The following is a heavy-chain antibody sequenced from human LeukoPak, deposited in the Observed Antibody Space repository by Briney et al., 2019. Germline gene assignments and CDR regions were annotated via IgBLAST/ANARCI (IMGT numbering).Heavy chain of an antibody. CDR2: IRSKAYGGTT. J-gene: IGHJ4*02. CDR3: TRDREDTVVTELFGY. Sequence: TGGSLRLSCTASGFTFGDYAMSWFRQAPGKGLEWVGFIRSKAYGGTTEYAASVKGRFTISRDDSKSIAYLQMNSLKTEDTAVYYCTRDREDTVVTELFGYWGQGTLVTVSS. D-gene: IGHD4-23*01. V-gene: IGHV3-49*03. CDR1: GFTFGDYA.